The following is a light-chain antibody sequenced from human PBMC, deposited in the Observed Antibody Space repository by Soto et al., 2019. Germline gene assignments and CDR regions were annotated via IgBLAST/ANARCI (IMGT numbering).Light chain of an antibody. CDR3: QQRSNWPIT. Sequence: EIVLTQSPDTLSLSPGERATLSCRASQSVSTNSLAWYQQRPGQAPRPLIYGASSRATGTPDRFSGSGSGTDFTLTISSPEPEDFAVYYCQQRSNWPITFGQGTRLEIK. J-gene: IGKJ5*01. CDR1: QSVSTNS. CDR2: GAS. V-gene: IGKV3D-20*02.